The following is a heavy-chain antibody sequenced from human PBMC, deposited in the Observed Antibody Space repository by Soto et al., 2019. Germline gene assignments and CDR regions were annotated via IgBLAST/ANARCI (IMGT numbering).Heavy chain of an antibody. CDR3: ARPPRDLWSGYSTYFDY. CDR2: ISYDGSIT. CDR1: GFPFSSYA. J-gene: IGHJ4*02. D-gene: IGHD3-3*01. V-gene: IGHV3-30-3*01. Sequence: PGGSLRLSCEGSGFPFSSYAIHWVRQTPGKGLEWVAVISYDGSITYYSDSVKGRFTISRDTPTNTVYLQLNGLRGDGTAVYYCARPPRDLWSGYSTYFDYWGQGTLVTVSS.